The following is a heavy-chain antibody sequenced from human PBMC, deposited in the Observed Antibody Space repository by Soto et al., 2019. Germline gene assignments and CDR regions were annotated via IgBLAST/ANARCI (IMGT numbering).Heavy chain of an antibody. CDR3: AKVLTGDLDY. V-gene: IGHV3-30*18. CDR2: ISYDENNK. D-gene: IGHD7-27*01. CDR1: GFTFSSYG. J-gene: IGHJ4*02. Sequence: VQLVESGGGVVQPGRSLRLSCAASGFTFSSYGMNWVRQAPGKGLEWVAVISYDENNKYYADSVKGRFTISRDNSKHTLYLQMNSLRAEDTAVYYCAKVLTGDLDYWGQGTLVTVAS.